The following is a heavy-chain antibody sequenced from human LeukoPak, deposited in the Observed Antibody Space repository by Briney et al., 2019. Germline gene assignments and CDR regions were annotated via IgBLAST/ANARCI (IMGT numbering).Heavy chain of an antibody. Sequence: GGSLRLSCAASGFTFSSYSMNWVRQAPGKGLEWVSSISSSRSYIYYADSVKGRFTISRDNAKNSLYLQMNSLRAEDTAVYYCARDLGYYGSGSYSYYYYGMDVWGQGTTVTVSS. V-gene: IGHV3-21*01. CDR2: ISSSRSYI. D-gene: IGHD3-10*01. CDR3: ARDLGYYGSGSYSYYYYGMDV. CDR1: GFTFSSYS. J-gene: IGHJ6*02.